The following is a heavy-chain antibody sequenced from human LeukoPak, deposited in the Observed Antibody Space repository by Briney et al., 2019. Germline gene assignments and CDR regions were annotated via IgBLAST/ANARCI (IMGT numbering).Heavy chain of an antibody. CDR3: ARFHPDLVYATYYFDY. Sequence: SVKVSCKASGGTFSSYAISWVRQAPGQGLEWMGRIIPILGIANYAQKFQGRVTMTTDTSTSTACMELRSLRSDDTAVYYCARFHPDLVYATYYFDYWGQGTLVTVSS. D-gene: IGHD2-8*01. J-gene: IGHJ4*02. CDR2: IIPILGIA. CDR1: GGTFSSYA. V-gene: IGHV1-69*04.